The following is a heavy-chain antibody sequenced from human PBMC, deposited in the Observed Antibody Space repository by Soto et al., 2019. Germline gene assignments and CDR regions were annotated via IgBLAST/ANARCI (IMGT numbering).Heavy chain of an antibody. CDR3: ARGGGSILAPLP. D-gene: IGHD3-10*01. CDR1: GYTFTGYF. CDR2: INPNSGAT. J-gene: IGHJ5*02. V-gene: IGHV1-2*02. Sequence: QVQLAQSGAEVKKPGASVKVSCKASGYTFTGYFMHWVRQAPGQGLEWMGWINPNSGATKYAQKFQGRVTLTRDTSINTAYMEMRMLRSDDTAVYYCARGGGSILAPLPWGQGTLVTVSS.